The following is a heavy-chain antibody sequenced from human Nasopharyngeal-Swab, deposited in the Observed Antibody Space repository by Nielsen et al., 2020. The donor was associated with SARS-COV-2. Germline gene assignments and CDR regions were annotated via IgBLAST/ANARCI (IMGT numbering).Heavy chain of an antibody. Sequence: GGSLRLSCAASGFTFSSYGMHWVRQAPGKGLEWVAVMSYDGSNKYYADSVKGRFTISRDNSKNTLYLQMNSLRAEDTAVYYCAKAWLPAYWGQGTLVTVSS. D-gene: IGHD5-24*01. CDR2: MSYDGSNK. CDR1: GFTFSSYG. J-gene: IGHJ4*02. CDR3: AKAWLPAY. V-gene: IGHV3-30*18.